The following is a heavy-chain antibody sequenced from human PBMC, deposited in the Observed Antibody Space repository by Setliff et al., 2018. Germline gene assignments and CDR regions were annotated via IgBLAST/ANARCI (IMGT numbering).Heavy chain of an antibody. V-gene: IGHV4-59*02. CDR3: ARDRTYYGSGTYTRWFDY. CDR2: IFYSGDT. CDR1: GGSVRSHY. Sequence: SETLSLTCTVSGGSVRSHYWSWIRHSPGKGLEWIGFIFYSGDTKSNPSLKSRVTMSVDTSKNQFSQQLSSVTAADTAVYYCARDRTYYGSGTYTRWFDYWGQGTLVTVSS. J-gene: IGHJ4*02. D-gene: IGHD3-10*01.